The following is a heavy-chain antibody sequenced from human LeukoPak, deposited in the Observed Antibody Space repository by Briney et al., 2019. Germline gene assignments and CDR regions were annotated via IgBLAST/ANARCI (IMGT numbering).Heavy chain of an antibody. V-gene: IGHV3-48*04. Sequence: QSGGSLRLSCEGSGFTFSSYWMTWIRQAPGRGLEPLSFISPTGDIIKYVDSVKGRFTISRDNAKSSMYLEMNSLRAEDTAVYYCAREHWAAPDHWGQGTLVTVSP. CDR2: ISPTGDII. J-gene: IGHJ4*02. D-gene: IGHD3-16*01. CDR1: GFTFSSYW. CDR3: AREHWAAPDH.